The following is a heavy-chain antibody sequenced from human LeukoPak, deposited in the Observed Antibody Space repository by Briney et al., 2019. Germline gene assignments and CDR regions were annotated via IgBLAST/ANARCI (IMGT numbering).Heavy chain of an antibody. J-gene: IGHJ4*02. CDR1: GGSISSSSYY. CDR3: ARARDYDSSGYYLRYFDY. CDR2: IYYSGST. V-gene: IGHV4-39*07. D-gene: IGHD3-22*01. Sequence: SETLSLTCTVSGGSISSSSYYWGWIRQPPGKGLEWIGSIYYSGSTYYNPSLKSRVTISVDTSKNQFSLKLSSVTAADTAVYYCARARDYDSSGYYLRYFDYWGQGTLVTVSS.